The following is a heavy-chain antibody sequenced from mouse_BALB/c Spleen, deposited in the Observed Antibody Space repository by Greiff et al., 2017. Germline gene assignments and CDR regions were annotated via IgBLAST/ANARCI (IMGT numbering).Heavy chain of an antibody. V-gene: IGHV1-80*01. J-gene: IGHJ2*01. Sequence: VQLQESGAELVRPGSSVKISCKASGYAFSSYWMNWVKQRPGQGLEWIGQIYPGDGDTNYNGKFKGKATLTADKSSSTAYMQLSSLTSEDSAVYFCARSRIHYFDDWGQGTTLTVSS. CDR2: IYPGDGDT. CDR3: ARSRIHYFDD. CDR1: GYAFSSYW.